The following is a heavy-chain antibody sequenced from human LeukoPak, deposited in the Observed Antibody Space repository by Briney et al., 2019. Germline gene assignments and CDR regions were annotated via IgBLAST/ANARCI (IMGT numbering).Heavy chain of an antibody. CDR3: ARVLDGWLQLFILDY. CDR1: GFTFDDYA. CDR2: ISWNSGSI. V-gene: IGHV3-9*01. D-gene: IGHD5-24*01. J-gene: IGHJ4*02. Sequence: SLRLSCAASGFTFDDYAMHWVRQAPGKGLEWVSGISWNSGSIGYADSVKERFTISRDNAKNSLYLQMNSLRAEDTAVYYCARVLDGWLQLFILDYWGQGTLVTVSS.